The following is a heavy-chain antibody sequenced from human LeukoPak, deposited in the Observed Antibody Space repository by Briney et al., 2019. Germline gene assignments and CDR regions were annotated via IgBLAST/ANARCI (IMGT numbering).Heavy chain of an antibody. CDR2: VFYTGST. Sequence: SETLSLTCTVSGDSISLYYWSWIRQPPGGGLEWIGYVFYTGSTNYNPSLKSRVTISVDTSRNQFSLKLTSVTAADTAVYYCARTRSGYSTLGYWGQGTLVTVSS. CDR3: ARTRSGYSTLGY. D-gene: IGHD1-26*01. V-gene: IGHV4-59*01. J-gene: IGHJ4*02. CDR1: GDSISLYY.